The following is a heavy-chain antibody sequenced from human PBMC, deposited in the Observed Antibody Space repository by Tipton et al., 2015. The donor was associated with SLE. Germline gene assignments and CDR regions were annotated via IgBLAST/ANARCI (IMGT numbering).Heavy chain of an antibody. D-gene: IGHD3-22*01. CDR2: ISYDGSNK. CDR1: GFTFSSYA. V-gene: IGHV3-30-3*01. Sequence: RSLRLSCAASGFTFSSYAMHWVRQAPGKGLEWVAVISYDGSNKYYADSVKGRFTISRDNSKNTLYLQMNSLRAEDTAVYYCARVGYDSSAFDIWGQGTMVTVSS. CDR3: ARVGYDSSAFDI. J-gene: IGHJ3*02.